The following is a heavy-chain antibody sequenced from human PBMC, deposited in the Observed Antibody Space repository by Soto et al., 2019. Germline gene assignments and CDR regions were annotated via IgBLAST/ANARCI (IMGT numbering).Heavy chain of an antibody. D-gene: IGHD1-1*01. CDR3: VRKVLED. CDR1: GFTFSTYG. V-gene: IGHV3-30*03. CDR2: ISHDGSSK. Sequence: QVQLVESGGGVVQPGRSLRLSCAASGFTFSTYGMHWVRQAPGKGLEWVAIISHDGSSKFYTEYVKGRFTISRDNSKNTLYLQMDSLRVEDTAMYYFVRKVLEDWGQGTLFTVSS. J-gene: IGHJ4*02.